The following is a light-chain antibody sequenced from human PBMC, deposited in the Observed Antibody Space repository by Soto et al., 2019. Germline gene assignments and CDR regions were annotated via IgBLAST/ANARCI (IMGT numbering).Light chain of an antibody. V-gene: IGKV3-20*01. CDR1: QSVRSSF. J-gene: IGKJ4*01. Sequence: EIVLTQSPGTLSLSPGEGATLSCRASQSVRSSFLAWYQQKPGQAPSLLIYGASSRATGIPDRFSGGESGTDSTLTITRLEPEDLAVYYCQQYGSSPTFGGGTKVEIK. CDR2: GAS. CDR3: QQYGSSPT.